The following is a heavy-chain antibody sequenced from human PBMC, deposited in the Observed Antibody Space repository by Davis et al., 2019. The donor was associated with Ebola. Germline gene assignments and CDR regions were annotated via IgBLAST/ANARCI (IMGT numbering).Heavy chain of an antibody. Sequence: GESLKISCAASGFTFSSFAMLWVRQAPGKGLEWVAVITNDGFNKDYADSVKGRFTISRDNPKNTLYLQMNSLRAEDTAVYYCARDHMTTDAFDIWGQGTMVTVSS. J-gene: IGHJ3*02. D-gene: IGHD4-11*01. CDR2: ITNDGFNK. CDR1: GFTFSSFA. CDR3: ARDHMTTDAFDI. V-gene: IGHV3-30-3*01.